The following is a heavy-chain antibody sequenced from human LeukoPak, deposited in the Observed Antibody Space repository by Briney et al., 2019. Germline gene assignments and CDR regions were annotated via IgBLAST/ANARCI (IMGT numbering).Heavy chain of an antibody. V-gene: IGHV4-59*11. CDR3: ARVLTVRWWFDP. J-gene: IGHJ5*02. Sequence: SETLCLTCTVSGGSISSHYWSWIRQPPGKGLEWIGYIYYSGSTNYNPSLKSRVTISVDTSKNQFSLKLSSVTAADTAVYYCARVLTVRWWFDPWGQGTLVTVSS. D-gene: IGHD4-17*01. CDR2: IYYSGST. CDR1: GGSISSHY.